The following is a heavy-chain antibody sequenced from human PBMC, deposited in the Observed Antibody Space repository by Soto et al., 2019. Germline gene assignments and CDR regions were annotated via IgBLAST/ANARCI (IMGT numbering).Heavy chain of an antibody. CDR2: INHSGST. CDR1: GGSFSGYY. Sequence: QVQLQQWGAGLLKPSETLSLTCAVYGGSFSGYYWSWIRQPPGKGLEWIGEINHSGSTNYNPSLTSRVTRSVDTSQNQFSRKLSSVTAADTAVYYGARRHIVVVTAIDYWGQGTLVTVSS. J-gene: IGHJ4*02. D-gene: IGHD2-21*02. CDR3: ARRHIVVVTAIDY. V-gene: IGHV4-34*01.